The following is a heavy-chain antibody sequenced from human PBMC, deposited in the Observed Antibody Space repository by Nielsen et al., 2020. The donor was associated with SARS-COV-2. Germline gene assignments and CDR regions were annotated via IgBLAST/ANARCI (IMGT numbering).Heavy chain of an antibody. J-gene: IGHJ6*02. CDR2: LYYIGNT. D-gene: IGHD3-10*01. V-gene: IGHV4-38-2*02. Sequence: SETLSLTCTVSGYSISSGYYWGWVRQPAGKGLEWIGSLYYIGNTYINPSLKSRVAMSVDTSKSQFSLRVSSVTAADTAVYYCARDRRGLPHQHYGMDVWGQGTTVIVS. CDR1: GYSISSGYY. CDR3: ARDRRGLPHQHYGMDV.